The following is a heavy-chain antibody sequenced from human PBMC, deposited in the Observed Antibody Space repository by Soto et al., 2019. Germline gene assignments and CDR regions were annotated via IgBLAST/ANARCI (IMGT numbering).Heavy chain of an antibody. CDR3: VLGGDLDI. J-gene: IGHJ3*02. Sequence: EVQVVESGGGLVQPGGSLRLSCAASGFAFSGHWMTWVRQTPGEGLKWVASIKEDGSEKYYMDSVKGRFTISRDNGKNSLYLQMNSLRAEDTAVYYCVLGGDLDIWAQGTKVTVSS. CDR2: IKEDGSEK. V-gene: IGHV3-7*01. CDR1: GFAFSGHW. D-gene: IGHD3-10*01.